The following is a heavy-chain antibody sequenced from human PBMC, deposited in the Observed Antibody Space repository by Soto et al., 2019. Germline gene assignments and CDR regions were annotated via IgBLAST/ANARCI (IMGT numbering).Heavy chain of an antibody. D-gene: IGHD6-19*01. CDR2: INHSGST. V-gene: IGHV4-34*01. CDR1: GGSFSGYY. CDR3: ARERRIAVAGTYYYYLMAV. J-gene: IGHJ6*02. Sequence: PSETLSLTCAVYGGSFSGYYWSWIRQPPGKGLEWIGEINHSGSTNYNPSLKSRVTISVDTSKNQFSLKLSSVTAADTAVYYCARERRIAVAGTYYYYLMAVWGQGTTVTGSS.